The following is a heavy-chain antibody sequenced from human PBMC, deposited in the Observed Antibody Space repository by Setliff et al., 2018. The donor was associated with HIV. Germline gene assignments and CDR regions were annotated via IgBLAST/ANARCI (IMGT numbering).Heavy chain of an antibody. V-gene: IGHV4-34*12. J-gene: IGHJ4*02. D-gene: IGHD6-19*01. CDR1: GGSIKYDY. CDR2: IIHSGST. Sequence: SETLSLTCSVSGGSIKYDYWSWIRPPPGKGLEWSGEIIHSGSTNYNPSLKSRVTISVDTSTNQFSLKPSSVTAADTAVYYCARRSGWSLDYWGQGTLVTVSS. CDR3: ARRSGWSLDY.